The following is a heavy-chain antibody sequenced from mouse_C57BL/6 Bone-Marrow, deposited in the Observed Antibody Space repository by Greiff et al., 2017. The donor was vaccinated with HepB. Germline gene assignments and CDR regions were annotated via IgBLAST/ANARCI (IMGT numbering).Heavy chain of an antibody. CDR2: IDPSDSYT. J-gene: IGHJ4*01. D-gene: IGHD2-14*01. CDR3: ARVGYGMDY. CDR1: GYTFTSYW. V-gene: IGHV1-69*01. Sequence: VKLQQSGAELVMPGASVKLSCKASGYTFTSYWMHWVKQRPGQGLEWIGEIDPSDSYTNYNQKFKGKSTLTVDKSSSTAYMQLSSLTSEDSAVYYCARVGYGMDYWGQGTSVTVSS.